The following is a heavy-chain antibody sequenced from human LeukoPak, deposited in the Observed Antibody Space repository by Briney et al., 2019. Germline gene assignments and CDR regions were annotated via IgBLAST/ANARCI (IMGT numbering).Heavy chain of an antibody. CDR1: GGSNSSYY. CDR2: IYTSGST. Sequence: PSETLSLTCTVSGGSNSSYYWSWIRQPPGKGLEWIGYIYTSGSTNYNPSLKSRVTISVDTSKNQFSLKLSSVTAADTAVYYCARHSVHSGSYYRADHFDYWGQGTLVTVSS. J-gene: IGHJ4*02. V-gene: IGHV4-4*09. D-gene: IGHD1-26*01. CDR3: ARHSVHSGSYYRADHFDY.